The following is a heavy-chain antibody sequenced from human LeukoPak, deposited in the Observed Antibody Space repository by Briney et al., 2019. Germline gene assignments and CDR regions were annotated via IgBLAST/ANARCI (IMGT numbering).Heavy chain of an antibody. CDR3: AKGLTYNSGSRGYFDY. CDR1: GFTFSSYW. D-gene: IGHD6-19*01. J-gene: IGHJ4*02. V-gene: IGHV3-74*01. Sequence: GGYLRLSCGASGFTFSSYWMHWVRQASGKGLVWVSRSNSDGSSTRYADSVKGRFAISRDNPKNTLYLQMNSLRAEDTAVYYCAKGLTYNSGSRGYFDYWGQRTLVTVSS. CDR2: SNSDGSST.